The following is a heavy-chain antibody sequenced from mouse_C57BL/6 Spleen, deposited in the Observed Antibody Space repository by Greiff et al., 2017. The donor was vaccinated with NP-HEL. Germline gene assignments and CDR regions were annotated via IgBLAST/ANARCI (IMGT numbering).Heavy chain of an antibody. CDR2: ISSGGSYT. CDR3: ARLGYYGSSSRNYYAMDY. J-gene: IGHJ4*01. D-gene: IGHD1-1*01. V-gene: IGHV5-6*01. CDR1: GFTFSSYG. Sequence: EVQRVESGGDLVKPGGSLKLSCAASGFTFSSYGMSWVRQTPDKRLEWVATISSGGSYTYYPDSVKGRFTISRDNAKNTLYLQMSSLKSEDTAMYYCARLGYYGSSSRNYYAMDYWGQGTSVTVSS.